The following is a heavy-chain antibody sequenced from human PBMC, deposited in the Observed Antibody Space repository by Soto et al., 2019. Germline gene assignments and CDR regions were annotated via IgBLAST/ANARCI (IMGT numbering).Heavy chain of an antibody. J-gene: IGHJ5*02. Sequence: PSETLSLTCAVYGGSFSGYYWSWIRQPPGKGLEWIGEINHSGSTNYNPSLKSRVTISVDTSKNQLSLKLSSVTAADTAVYYCARFLVGATTGWFDPWGQGTLVTVSS. CDR1: GGSFSGYY. CDR2: INHSGST. V-gene: IGHV4-34*01. D-gene: IGHD1-26*01. CDR3: ARFLVGATTGWFDP.